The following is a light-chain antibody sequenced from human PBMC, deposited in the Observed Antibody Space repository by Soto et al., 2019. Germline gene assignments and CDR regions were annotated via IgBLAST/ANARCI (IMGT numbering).Light chain of an antibody. V-gene: IGKV3-20*01. CDR3: QKYDSSPWT. J-gene: IGKJ1*01. Sequence: EIVLTQSPGTLSLSPGERATLSCRASQSVSRNYLAWYQQKPGQAPRLLIYGASSRATGIPDRFSGSGSGTDFTLTISRLEPEDFALYYCQKYDSSPWTFGQGTNVEIK. CDR1: QSVSRNY. CDR2: GAS.